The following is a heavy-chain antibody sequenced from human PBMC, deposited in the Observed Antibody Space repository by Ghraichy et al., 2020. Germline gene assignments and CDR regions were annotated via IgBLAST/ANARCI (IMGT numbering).Heavy chain of an antibody. V-gene: IGHV4-34*01. D-gene: IGHD4-17*01. CDR2: INHSGST. J-gene: IGHJ6*02. Sequence: SETLSLSCAVYGGSLSGHSWSWIRQPPGKGREWIGEINHSGSTNYSPSLRRRVTISIETSKNDFSLKLNYVPAADTGVYYCARDQNGDFDSDRVVKDVWGRGTTVTVAS. CDR3: ARDQNGDFDSDRVVKDV. CDR1: GGSLSGHS.